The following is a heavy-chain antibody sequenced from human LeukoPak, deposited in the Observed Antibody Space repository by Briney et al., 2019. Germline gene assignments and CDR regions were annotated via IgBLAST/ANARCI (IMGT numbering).Heavy chain of an antibody. CDR1: GYVFTNNH. D-gene: IGHD3-10*01. V-gene: IGHV1-46*01. J-gene: IGHJ4*02. CDR2: INPTSGAT. CDR3: ARATRGYDSGRDFDL. Sequence: ASVKVSCKASGYVFTNNHIHWVRQAPGHGLEWVALINPTSGATKNAQMFQGRLRMTRDMLSSTVYMELSSLTSEDTAIYYCARATRGYDSGRDFDLWGQGTLVTVSS.